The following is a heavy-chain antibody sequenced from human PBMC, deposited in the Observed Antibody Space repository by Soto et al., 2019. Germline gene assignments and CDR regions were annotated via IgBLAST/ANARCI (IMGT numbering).Heavy chain of an antibody. CDR1: GFTFGDYA. V-gene: IGHV3-49*03. Sequence: PGGSLRLSCTASGFTFGDYAMSWFRQAPGKGLEWVGFIRSKAYGGTTEYAASVKGRFTISRDDSKSIAYLQMNSLKTEDTAVYYCTRAEVVPTANAGWFDPWGQGTLVTVSS. J-gene: IGHJ5*02. CDR3: TRAEVVPTANAGWFDP. CDR2: IRSKAYGGTT. D-gene: IGHD2-2*01.